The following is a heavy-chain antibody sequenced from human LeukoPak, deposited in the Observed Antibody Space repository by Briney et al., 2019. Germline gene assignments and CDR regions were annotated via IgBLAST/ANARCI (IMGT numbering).Heavy chain of an antibody. CDR2: IYSGGNT. CDR3: ARESYGDYIFDY. J-gene: IGHJ4*02. CDR1: GFTFSNFE. D-gene: IGHD4-17*01. V-gene: IGHV3-53*01. Sequence: GGSLRLSCAASGFTFSNFEMNWVRQAPGKGLEWVSVIYSGGNTYYADSVRGRFTISRDNSKNTLYLQMNSLRAEDTAVYYCARESYGDYIFDYWGQGTLVTVSS.